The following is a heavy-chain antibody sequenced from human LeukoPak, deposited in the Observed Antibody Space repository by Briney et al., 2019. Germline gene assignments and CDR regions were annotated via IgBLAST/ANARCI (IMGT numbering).Heavy chain of an antibody. CDR3: VTAIFGAVNGALGI. V-gene: IGHV3-64D*09. CDR2: ITSNGGST. CDR1: GFTFSTYA. Sequence: GGSLRLSCSASGFTFSTYAMHWVRQAPGKGLEYVSAITSNGGSTYHADSVKGRFTISRDNSKNTLYLQMSSLRAEDTAVYYCVTAIFGAVNGALGIWGQGTMVTVSS. D-gene: IGHD3-3*01. J-gene: IGHJ3*02.